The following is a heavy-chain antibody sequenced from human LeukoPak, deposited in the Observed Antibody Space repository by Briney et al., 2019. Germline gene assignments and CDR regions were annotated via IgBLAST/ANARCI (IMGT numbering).Heavy chain of an antibody. J-gene: IGHJ4*02. CDR1: AFTFSSYW. CDR2: INSDGSST. Sequence: PGGSLRLSCAASAFTFSSYWMHWVRQAPGKGLVWVSRINSDGSSTSYADSVKGRFTISRDNAKNTLYLQMNSLRAEDTAVYYCARENKEYSYGDGGLDYWGQGTLVTVSS. D-gene: IGHD5-18*01. V-gene: IGHV3-74*01. CDR3: ARENKEYSYGDGGLDY.